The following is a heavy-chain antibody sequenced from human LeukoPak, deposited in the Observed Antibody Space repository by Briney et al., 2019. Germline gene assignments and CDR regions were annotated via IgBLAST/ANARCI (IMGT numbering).Heavy chain of an antibody. D-gene: IGHD3-22*01. J-gene: IGHJ3*02. V-gene: IGHV1-2*02. CDR3: AKGITMIVVVPGNDAFDI. CDR1: GYTFTGYY. Sequence: ASVKVSCKASGYTFTGYYMHWVRQAPGQGLEWMGWINPNSGGTNYAQKFQGRVTMTRDTSISTAYMELSRLRSDDTAVYYCAKGITMIVVVPGNDAFDIWGQGTMVTVSS. CDR2: INPNSGGT.